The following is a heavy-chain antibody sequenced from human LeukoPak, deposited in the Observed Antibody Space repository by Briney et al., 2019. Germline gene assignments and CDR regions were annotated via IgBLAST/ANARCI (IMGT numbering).Heavy chain of an antibody. CDR3: ARNPPYCTSTSCYNDY. V-gene: IGHV1-2*02. CDR2: INPNSGGT. J-gene: IGHJ4*02. CDR1: GYTFTIYY. Sequence: AASVKVSCKASGYTFTIYYMHWVRQAPGQGLEWMGWINPNSGGTSYAQRFQGRVTMTRDTSISTAYMELSGLTSDDTAVYYCARNPPYCTSTSCYNDYWGQGTLVTVSS. D-gene: IGHD2-2*02.